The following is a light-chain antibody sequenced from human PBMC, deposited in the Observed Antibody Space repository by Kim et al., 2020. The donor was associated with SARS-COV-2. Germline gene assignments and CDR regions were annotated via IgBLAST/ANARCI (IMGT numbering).Light chain of an antibody. CDR2: LGS. V-gene: IGKV2-28*01. Sequence: DIVMTQSPLSLPVTPGEPASISCRSSQSLLHSNGYNYLDWYLQKPGQSPQPLIYLGSNRASGVPDRCSGSGSGTDFTLKISRVEAEDVGVYYCMQALQTWTFGQGTKLDIK. CDR3: MQALQTWT. J-gene: IGKJ1*01. CDR1: QSLLHSNGYNY.